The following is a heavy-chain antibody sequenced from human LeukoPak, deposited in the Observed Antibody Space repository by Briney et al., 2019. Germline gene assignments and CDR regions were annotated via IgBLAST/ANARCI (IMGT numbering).Heavy chain of an antibody. CDR2: IIPIFGTA. CDR1: GGTFSSYA. D-gene: IGHD3-22*01. Sequence: SVKVSCKASGGTFSSYAISWVRQAPGQGLEWMGGIIPIFGTANYAQKFQGRVTITADESTNTAYMELSSLRSEDTAVYYCARLEVQPYRYYYDSSGEEPGAFDIWGQGTMVTVSS. V-gene: IGHV1-69*13. J-gene: IGHJ3*02. CDR3: ARLEVQPYRYYYDSSGEEPGAFDI.